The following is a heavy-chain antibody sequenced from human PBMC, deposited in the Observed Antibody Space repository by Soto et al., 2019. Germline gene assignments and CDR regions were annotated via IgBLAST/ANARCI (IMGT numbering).Heavy chain of an antibody. Sequence: ASVKVSCKASGYTFSSYAMHWVRQAPGQRLEWMGWINAGYGNTKSSQKFQDRVTTSRDTSASTAYMELTSLRSEDTDVYYCARDTGDGTFDFWGQGTLVTVSS. V-gene: IGHV1-3*01. CDR3: ARDTGDGTFDF. CDR2: INAGYGNT. J-gene: IGHJ4*02. D-gene: IGHD7-27*01. CDR1: GYTFSSYA.